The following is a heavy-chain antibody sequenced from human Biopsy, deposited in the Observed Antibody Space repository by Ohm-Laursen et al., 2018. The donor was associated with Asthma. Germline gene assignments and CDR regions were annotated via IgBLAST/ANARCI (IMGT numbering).Heavy chain of an antibody. CDR2: ISWNSATI. V-gene: IGHV3-9*01. CDR3: AKVRSDWVIAESFDY. CDR1: GFKFDEYT. D-gene: IGHD3-16*02. J-gene: IGHJ4*02. Sequence: SLRLSCTASGFKFDEYTMHWVRQAPGKGLEWVSGISWNSATIGYADSVEGRFTISRDNAKNSVFLHMDSLRPEDTAFYYCAKVRSDWVIAESFDYWGQGVLVTVSS.